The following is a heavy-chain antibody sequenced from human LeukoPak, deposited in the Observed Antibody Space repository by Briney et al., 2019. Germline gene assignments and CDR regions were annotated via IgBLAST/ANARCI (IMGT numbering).Heavy chain of an antibody. D-gene: IGHD4-23*01. CDR1: GFTFNMYW. Sequence: GGSLRLSCAASGFTFNMYWMTWVRQAPGKGLESVAYINKDGSDKYYVDSVKGRFTVSRDNAKNSLYLQMSSLRAEDTAVYYCARYAGYGGNSDYWGQGTLVTVSS. CDR3: ARYAGYGGNSDY. V-gene: IGHV3-7*01. J-gene: IGHJ4*02. CDR2: INKDGSDK.